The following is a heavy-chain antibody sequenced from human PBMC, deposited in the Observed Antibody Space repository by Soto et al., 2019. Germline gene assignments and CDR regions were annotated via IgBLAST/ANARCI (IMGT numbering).Heavy chain of an antibody. Sequence: GGSLRLSCAASGFTFSSYAMHWVRQAPGKGLEWVAVISYDGSNKYYADSVKGRFTISRDNSKNTLYLQMNSLRAEDTAVYYCARLRGLGYCSSTSCYSPYYYGMDVWGQGTTVTV. CDR3: ARLRGLGYCSSTSCYSPYYYGMDV. J-gene: IGHJ6*02. CDR2: ISYDGSNK. CDR1: GFTFSSYA. D-gene: IGHD2-2*02. V-gene: IGHV3-30-3*01.